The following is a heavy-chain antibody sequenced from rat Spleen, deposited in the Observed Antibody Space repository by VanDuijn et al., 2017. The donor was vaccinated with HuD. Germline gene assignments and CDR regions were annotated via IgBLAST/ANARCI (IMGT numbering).Heavy chain of an antibody. CDR3: ARNYYSSYIYWVMDA. V-gene: IGHV2S8*01. J-gene: IGHJ4*01. CDR2: LSSGGSP. Sequence: QVQLKESGPDLVQPSQTLSLTCTVSGFSLTSSGVSWVRQPPGKGLEWIAALSSGGSPYYNSVLKSRLSISRDTSKSQVFLKMNSLQTEDTAMYFCARNYYSSYIYWVMDAWGQGASVTVSS. CDR1: GFSLTSSG. D-gene: IGHD1-2*01.